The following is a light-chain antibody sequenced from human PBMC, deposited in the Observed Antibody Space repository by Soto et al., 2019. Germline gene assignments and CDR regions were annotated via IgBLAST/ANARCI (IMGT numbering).Light chain of an antibody. CDR1: SSDVGGYNY. V-gene: IGLV2-8*01. Sequence: QSALTQPPSASGSPGQSVTISCTGTSSDVGGYNYVSWYQQHPGKAPKHMIYEVTKRPSGVPDRFSGSKSGNTASLTVSGLQAEDEADYYCCSYAGSKNGVFGTGTKLTVL. CDR2: EVT. J-gene: IGLJ1*01. CDR3: CSYAGSKNGV.